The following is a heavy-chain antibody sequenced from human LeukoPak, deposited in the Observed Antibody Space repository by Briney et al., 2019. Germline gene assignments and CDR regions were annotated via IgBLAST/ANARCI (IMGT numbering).Heavy chain of an antibody. V-gene: IGHV4-34*01. CDR3: ARARYLQQRQKYYYYMDV. Sequence: PSETLSLTCAVYGGSFSGYYWSWIRQPPGKGLEWIGEINHSGSTNYNPSLKSRVTISVDTSKNQFSLKLSSVTAADTAVYYCARARYLQQRQKYYYYMDVWGKGTTVTVS. CDR2: INHSGST. J-gene: IGHJ6*03. D-gene: IGHD6-13*01. CDR1: GGSFSGYY.